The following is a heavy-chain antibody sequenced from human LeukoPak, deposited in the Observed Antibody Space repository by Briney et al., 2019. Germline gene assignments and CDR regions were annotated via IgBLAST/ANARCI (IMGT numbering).Heavy chain of an antibody. CDR3: ARGEDLGVAMDYYYGLDV. CDR2: INANSRGT. Sequence: ASVKVSCKSSGYTFTGYQMHWVRQAPGQGLEWMGRINANSRGTNTAQKFQGRVTMTRDTSKTTAYMELSGLRSDDTAVYYCARGEDLGVAMDYYYGLDVWGRGTTVTVSS. J-gene: IGHJ6*02. D-gene: IGHD2-8*01. V-gene: IGHV1-2*06. CDR1: GYTFTGYQ.